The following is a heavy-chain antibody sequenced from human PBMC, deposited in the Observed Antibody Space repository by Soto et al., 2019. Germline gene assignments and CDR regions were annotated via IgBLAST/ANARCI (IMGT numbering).Heavy chain of an antibody. V-gene: IGHV4-59*03. CDR2: DYSGST. J-gene: IGHJ4*02. CDR1: GASISRDH. Sequence: QVQLQESGPELVKASETLSLTCSVSGASISRDHWNWIRQPPGKGLEWIGDYSGSTNYNPSLKSRXTISVDKSKNQFSLTLKAVTAADTAVYFFAAYFTGGGGRGHWGQGTLVTVSS. D-gene: IGHD2-21*01. CDR3: AAYFTGGGGRGH.